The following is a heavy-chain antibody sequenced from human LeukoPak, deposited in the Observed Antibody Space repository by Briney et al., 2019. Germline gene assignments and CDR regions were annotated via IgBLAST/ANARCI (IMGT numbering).Heavy chain of an antibody. CDR3: ARDTTRGYDSSGYSQDPFDY. CDR1: GGSISSSRSY. D-gene: IGHD3-22*01. Sequence: LSLTCTVSGGSISSSRSYWGWIRQPPGKGLEWISYITTSGSTASYADSVKGRFTISRDNAKNSLYLQMNSLRAEDTDVYYCARDTTRGYDSSGYSQDPFDYWGQGTLVTVSS. J-gene: IGHJ4*02. V-gene: IGHV3-11*04. CDR2: ITTSGSTA.